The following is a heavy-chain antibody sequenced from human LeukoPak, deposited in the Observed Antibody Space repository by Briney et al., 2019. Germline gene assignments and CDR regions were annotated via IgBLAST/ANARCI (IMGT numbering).Heavy chain of an antibody. D-gene: IGHD4-23*01. V-gene: IGHV4-61*02. CDR1: GGSISSGNYY. Sequence: SQTLSLTCTVSGGSISSGNYYWSWIRQPAGKGLEWIGRINTSGSTNYNPSLKSRVTISVDTSKNQFSLKLSSVTAADTAVYYCARSDYGGKDFAYWGQGTLVTVSS. CDR2: INTSGST. CDR3: ARSDYGGKDFAY. J-gene: IGHJ4*02.